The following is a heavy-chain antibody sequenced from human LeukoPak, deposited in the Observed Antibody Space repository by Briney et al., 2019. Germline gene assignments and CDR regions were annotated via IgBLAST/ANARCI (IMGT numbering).Heavy chain of an antibody. Sequence: SETLSLTCTVSGGSISSGGYYWSWIRQPPGKGLEWLGYIYHSGSTYYNPSLKSRVTISVDRSKNQFSLKLSSVTAADTAVYYCASTAGAAGADYYYVDVWGKGTTVTVSS. CDR1: GGSISSGGYY. V-gene: IGHV4-30-2*01. CDR2: IYHSGST. J-gene: IGHJ6*03. CDR3: ASTAGAAGADYYYVDV. D-gene: IGHD3-10*01.